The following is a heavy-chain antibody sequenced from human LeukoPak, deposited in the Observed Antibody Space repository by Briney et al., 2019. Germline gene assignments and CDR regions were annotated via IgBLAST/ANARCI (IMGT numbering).Heavy chain of an antibody. V-gene: IGHV4-34*01. Sequence: PSETLSLTCAVYGGSFSGYYWSWIRQPPGKGLEWIGEINHSGSTNYNPSLKSRVTISVDTSKNQFSLKLSSVTAADTAVYYCAKGFCGSTNCYNSPYCDYWGQGTLVTVSS. D-gene: IGHD2-2*02. CDR2: INHSGST. CDR1: GGSFSGYY. CDR3: AKGFCGSTNCYNSPYCDY. J-gene: IGHJ4*02.